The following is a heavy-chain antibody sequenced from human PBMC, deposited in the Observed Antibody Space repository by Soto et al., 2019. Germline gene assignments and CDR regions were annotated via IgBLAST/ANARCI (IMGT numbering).Heavy chain of an antibody. CDR1: GGSISSYY. Sequence: SETLSLTCTVSGGSISSYYWSWIRQPPGKGLEWIGYIYYSGSTNYNPSLKSRVTISVDTSKNQFSLKLSSVTAADTAVYYCARGGSLRDRMYYYYYYMDVWGKGTTVTVSS. CDR3: ARGGSLRDRMYYYYYYMDV. V-gene: IGHV4-59*01. CDR2: IYYSGST. J-gene: IGHJ6*03. D-gene: IGHD3-10*01.